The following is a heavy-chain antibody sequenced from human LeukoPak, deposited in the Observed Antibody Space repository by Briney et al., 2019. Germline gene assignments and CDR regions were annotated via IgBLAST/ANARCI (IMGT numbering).Heavy chain of an antibody. CDR1: GYTFTNYY. V-gene: IGHV1-69*13. J-gene: IGHJ4*02. Sequence: SVTVSCKVSGYTFTNYYIHWVRQAPGQGLEWMGGIIPIFGTANYAQKFQGRVTITADESTSTAYMELSSLRSEDTAVYYCARARSLSNYYGSGSYRDKYYFDYWGQGTLVTVSS. CDR2: IIPIFGTA. CDR3: ARARSLSNYYGSGSYRDKYYFDY. D-gene: IGHD3-10*01.